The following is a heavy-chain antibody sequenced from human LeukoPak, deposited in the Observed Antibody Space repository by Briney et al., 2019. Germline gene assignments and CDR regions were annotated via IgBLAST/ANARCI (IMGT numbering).Heavy chain of an antibody. CDR3: ARDIAIIGNNWFDP. CDR2: ISYDGSNK. Sequence: QPGGSLRLSCVASGFTFSNHGISWVRQDPGKGLEWVSVISYDGSNKYYADSVKGRFTISRDNSKNTLYLQMNSLRAEDTAVYYCARDIAIIGNNWFDPWGQGTLVTVSS. D-gene: IGHD2-21*01. V-gene: IGHV3-30*03. J-gene: IGHJ5*02. CDR1: GFTFSNHG.